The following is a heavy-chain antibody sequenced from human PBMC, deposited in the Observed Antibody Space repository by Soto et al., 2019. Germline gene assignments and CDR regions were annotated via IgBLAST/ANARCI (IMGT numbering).Heavy chain of an antibody. CDR2: FESGGSI. CDR1: GFSVRTNY. Sequence: EVQLVETGGGLIQQGGSLRLSCAASGFSVRTNYMSWVRQAPGKGLEWVSVFESGGSIYYADSVKGRFIISRDYAKNTVYLQMNSLRAEDTAVYYCARAGVTPDFFDYWGQGTLVTVSS. CDR3: ARAGVTPDFFDY. D-gene: IGHD2-21*02. V-gene: IGHV3-53*02. J-gene: IGHJ4*02.